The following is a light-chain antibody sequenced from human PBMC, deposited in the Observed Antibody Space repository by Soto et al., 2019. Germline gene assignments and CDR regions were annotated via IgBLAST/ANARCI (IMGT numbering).Light chain of an antibody. J-gene: IGLJ2*01. V-gene: IGLV1-51*01. CDR2: DND. CDR1: SSNIGNNY. Sequence: QSVLTQPPSVSAAPGQKVTISCSGSSSNIGNNYVFSYQQLPGTAPKLLIYDNDKRPSGIPDRFSGSKSGTSATLGITGLQTGEEADYYCATWDRSLSVGVFGGGTKLTVL. CDR3: ATWDRSLSVGV.